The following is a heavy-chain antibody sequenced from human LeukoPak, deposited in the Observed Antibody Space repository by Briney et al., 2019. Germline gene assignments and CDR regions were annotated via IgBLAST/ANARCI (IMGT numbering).Heavy chain of an antibody. V-gene: IGHV4-30-4*01. CDR1: GGSISSGDYY. CDR3: ARVGVALWFGGASQNRYYYGMDV. CDR2: IYYSGST. Sequence: PSETLSLTCTVSGGSISSGDYYWSWIRQPPGKGLEWIGYIYYSGSTYYNPSLKSRVTISVDTSKNQFSLKLSSVTAADTAVYYCARVGVALWFGGASQNRYYYGMDVWGQGTTVTVSS. D-gene: IGHD3-10*01. J-gene: IGHJ6*02.